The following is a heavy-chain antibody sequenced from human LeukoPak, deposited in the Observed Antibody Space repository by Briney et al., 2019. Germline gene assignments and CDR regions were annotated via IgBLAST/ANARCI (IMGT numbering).Heavy chain of an antibody. Sequence: PSETLSLTCAVYGGSFSGYYWSWIRQPPGKGLEWIGEINHSGSTNYNPSLKSRVTISVDTSKNQFSLKLSSVTAADTAVYYCARTITIFGVVISYAFDIWGQGTMVTVSS. V-gene: IGHV4-34*01. D-gene: IGHD3-3*01. CDR3: ARTITIFGVVISYAFDI. J-gene: IGHJ3*02. CDR2: INHSGST. CDR1: GGSFSGYY.